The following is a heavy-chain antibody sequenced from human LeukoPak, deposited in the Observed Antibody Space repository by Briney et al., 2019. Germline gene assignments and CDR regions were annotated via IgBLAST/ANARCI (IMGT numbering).Heavy chain of an antibody. D-gene: IGHD5-18*01. CDR2: IIPIFGTA. J-gene: IGHJ4*02. CDR3: ARGGYSYGPYYFDY. CDR1: GGTFSSYA. Sequence: GASVKVSCKASGGTFSSYAISWVRQAPGQGLEWMGGIIPIFGTANYAQKFQGRVTITADESTSTACMELSSLRSEDTAVYYCARGGYSYGPYYFDYWGQGTLVTVSS. V-gene: IGHV1-69*13.